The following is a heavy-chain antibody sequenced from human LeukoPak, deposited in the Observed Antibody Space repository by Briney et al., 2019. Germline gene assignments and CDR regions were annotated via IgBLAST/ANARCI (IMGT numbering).Heavy chain of an antibody. CDR3: ARDKVSDAAMVQYYYYYMDV. J-gene: IGHJ6*03. Sequence: SVKVSCKASGGTFSSYAISWVRQAPGQGLEWVGGIIPIFGTANYAQKFQGRVTITADESTSTAYMELSSLRSEDTAVYYCARDKVSDAAMVQYYYYYMDVWGKGTTVTVSS. V-gene: IGHV1-69*01. CDR2: IIPIFGTA. CDR1: GGTFSSYA. D-gene: IGHD5-18*01.